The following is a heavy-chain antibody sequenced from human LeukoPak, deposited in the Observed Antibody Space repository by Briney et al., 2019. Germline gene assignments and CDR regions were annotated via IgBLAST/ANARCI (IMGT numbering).Heavy chain of an antibody. D-gene: IGHD5-18*01. CDR2: INTDGTSG. CDR3: ALFSQPFA. Sequence: GGSLRLSCAASGFMFSNYWMHWVRRAPGQGLVWVSNINTDGTSGNYADSVKGRFSISRDNAKNTLYLQMNGLRAEDTAVYYCALFSQPFAWGQGSLVTVSS. J-gene: IGHJ5*02. V-gene: IGHV3-74*01. CDR1: GFMFSNYW.